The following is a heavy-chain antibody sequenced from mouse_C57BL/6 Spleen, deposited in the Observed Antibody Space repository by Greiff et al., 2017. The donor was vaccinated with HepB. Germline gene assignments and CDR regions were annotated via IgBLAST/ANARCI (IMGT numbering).Heavy chain of an antibody. Sequence: QVQLQQPGAELVKPGASVKMSCKASGYTFTSYWITWVKQRPGQGLEWIGDIYPGSGSTNYNEKFKSKATLTVDTSSSTAYMQLSSLTSEDSAVYYCASCDGRRNYFDYWGQGTTLTVSS. J-gene: IGHJ2*01. V-gene: IGHV1-55*01. D-gene: IGHD2-3*01. CDR1: GYTFTSYW. CDR3: ASCDGRRNYFDY. CDR2: IYPGSGST.